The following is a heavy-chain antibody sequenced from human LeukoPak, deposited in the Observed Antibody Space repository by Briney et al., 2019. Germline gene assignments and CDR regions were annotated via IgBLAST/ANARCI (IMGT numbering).Heavy chain of an antibody. D-gene: IGHD2-21*02. CDR2: IWYDGSNK. CDR3: ARDEAYCGGDCYLPFDY. CDR1: GFTFSSYG. J-gene: IGHJ4*02. V-gene: IGHV3-33*08. Sequence: GGSLRLSCAASGFTFSSYGMYWVRQAPGKGLEWVAVIWYDGSNKYYADSVKGRFTISRDNSKNTLYLQMNSLRAEDTAVYYCARDEAYCGGDCYLPFDYWGQGTLVTVSS.